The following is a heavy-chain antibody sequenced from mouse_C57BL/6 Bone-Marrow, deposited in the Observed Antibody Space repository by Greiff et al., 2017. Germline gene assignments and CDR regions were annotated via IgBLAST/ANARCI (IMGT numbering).Heavy chain of an antibody. CDR1: GFTFSSYA. J-gene: IGHJ1*03. CDR3: ASGRPWYFDV. Sequence: EVQLVESGGGLVKPGGSLKLSCAASGFTFSSYAMSWVRQTPEKRLEWVATISDGGSYTYYPDNVKGRFTISRDNAKNNLYLQMSHLKSEDTAMYYCASGRPWYFDVWGTGTTVTVSS. CDR2: ISDGGSYT. V-gene: IGHV5-4*01.